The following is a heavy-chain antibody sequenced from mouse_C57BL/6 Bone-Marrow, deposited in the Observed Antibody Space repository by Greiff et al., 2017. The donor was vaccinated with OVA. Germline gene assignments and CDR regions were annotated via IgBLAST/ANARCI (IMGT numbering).Heavy chain of an antibody. CDR2: IDPETGGT. CDR1: GYTFTDYE. CDR3: TRPDCAMDY. Sequence: VQLQESGAELVRPGASVTLSCKASGYTFTDYEMHWVKQTPVHGLEWIGAIDPETGGTAYNQKFKGKAILTADKSSSTAYMELRSLTSEDSAVYYCTRPDCAMDYWGQGTSVTVSS. V-gene: IGHV1-15*01. J-gene: IGHJ4*01.